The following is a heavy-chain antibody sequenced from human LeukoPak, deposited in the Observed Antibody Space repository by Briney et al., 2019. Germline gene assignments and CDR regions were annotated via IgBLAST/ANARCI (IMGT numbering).Heavy chain of an antibody. Sequence: SETLSLTCTVSGGSISSSSYYWGWIRQPPGKGLEWIGSIYYSGSTYYNPSLKSRVTISVDTSKNQFSLKLSSVTAADTAVYYCARDYDILTGYLGYWGQGTLVTVSS. D-gene: IGHD3-9*01. CDR3: ARDYDILTGYLGY. V-gene: IGHV4-39*02. J-gene: IGHJ4*02. CDR2: IYYSGST. CDR1: GGSISSSSYY.